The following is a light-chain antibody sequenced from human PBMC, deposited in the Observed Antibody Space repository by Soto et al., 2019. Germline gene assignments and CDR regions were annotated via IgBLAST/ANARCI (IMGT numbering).Light chain of an antibody. J-gene: IGKJ1*01. CDR2: AAS. CDR1: PSISSY. CDR3: QQRYSTTWT. V-gene: IGKV1-39*01. Sequence: DIQRTQSPSSLSASVGDRVTITCRASPSISSYLNWYQKKPWKDPKLLIYAASSLQSGVPSRFSGSGSGTDFNLTISSLQTEDCATYECQQRYSTTWTFGQRTKLDIK.